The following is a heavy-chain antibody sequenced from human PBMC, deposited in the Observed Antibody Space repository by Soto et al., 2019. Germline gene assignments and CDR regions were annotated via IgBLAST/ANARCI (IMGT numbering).Heavy chain of an antibody. D-gene: IGHD7-27*01. V-gene: IGHV1-2*04. Sequence: ASVKVSCKASGYTFTGYYMHWVRQAPGQGLEWMGWINPNSGGTNYAQKFQGWVTMTRDTSISTAYMELSRLRSDDTAVYYCARATPVTGDHGVDYWGQGTLVTVSS. CDR1: GYTFTGYY. CDR2: INPNSGGT. J-gene: IGHJ4*02. CDR3: ARATPVTGDHGVDY.